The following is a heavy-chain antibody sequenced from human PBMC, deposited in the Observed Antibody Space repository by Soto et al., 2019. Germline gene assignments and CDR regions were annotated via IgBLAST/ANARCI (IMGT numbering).Heavy chain of an antibody. CDR3: ARQRKGAAAGPVDDFDI. CDR2: ISPNSGGT. J-gene: IGHJ3*02. Sequence: ASVKVSCKASGYTFTVYYMHWVRQAPGQGLEWMGWISPNSGGTFAAQKFQGRVIMTRDTSVNMAYMELTSLKSDDTAVYYCARQRKGAAAGPVDDFDIWGQGTMVTVSS. CDR1: GYTFTVYY. V-gene: IGHV1-2*02. D-gene: IGHD6-13*01.